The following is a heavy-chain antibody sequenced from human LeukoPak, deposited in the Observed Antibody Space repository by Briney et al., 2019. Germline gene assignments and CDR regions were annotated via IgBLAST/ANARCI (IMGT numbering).Heavy chain of an antibody. V-gene: IGHV4-34*01. Sequence: PAETLSLTCAVYGGSFTGLYWSRIRQPPGKGLEWIGEISHSGSTDYNPSLKSRVTISVNTSNNQFSLKLSSVTAADTAVYYCARVRRFGSGVDYWGQGTLVTVSS. CDR3: ARVRRFGSGVDY. CDR2: ISHSGST. J-gene: IGHJ4*02. D-gene: IGHD6-25*01. CDR1: GGSFTGLY.